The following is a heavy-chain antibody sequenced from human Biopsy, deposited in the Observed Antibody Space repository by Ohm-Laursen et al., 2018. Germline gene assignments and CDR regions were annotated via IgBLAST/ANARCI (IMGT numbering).Heavy chain of an antibody. Sequence: ASVKASCKASGYTFSMYAITWVRQAPGKGLEWMGGFDPEEGQRTYAQKFQGRVTMTEDTSEDTAYMEVRSLRSEDAAVYYCAADSENCGGDCYIYWGQGTQVTVSS. D-gene: IGHD2-21*02. CDR1: GYTFSMYA. J-gene: IGHJ4*02. V-gene: IGHV1-24*01. CDR3: AADSENCGGDCYIY. CDR2: FDPEEGQR.